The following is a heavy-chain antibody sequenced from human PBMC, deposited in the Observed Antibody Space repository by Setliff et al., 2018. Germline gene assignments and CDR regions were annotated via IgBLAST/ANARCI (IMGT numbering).Heavy chain of an antibody. CDR3: ARDRTAYNYGMDI. CDR1: GGSISSMSYY. V-gene: IGHV4-61*05. Sequence: PSETLSLTCTVSGGSISSMSYYWGWIRQPPGKGLEWIGYVYYTGNTNYNPSLKSRLTISVDPSKNQVSLQLKSATTADTAVYYCARDRTAYNYGMDIWGQGTTVTVSS. CDR2: VYYTGNT. D-gene: IGHD5-18*01. J-gene: IGHJ6*02.